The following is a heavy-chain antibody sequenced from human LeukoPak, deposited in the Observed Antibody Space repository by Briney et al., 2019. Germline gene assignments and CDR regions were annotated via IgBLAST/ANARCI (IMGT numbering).Heavy chain of an antibody. CDR2: IKQDGSEK. Sequence: GGSLRLSCAASGFTFSSYWMSWVRQAPGKGLEWVANIKQDGSEKYYVDSVEGRFTISRDNAKNSLYLQMNSPRAEDTAVYYCARCLRWLYPDYWGQGTLVTVSS. D-gene: IGHD3-16*02. J-gene: IGHJ4*02. V-gene: IGHV3-7*01. CDR1: GFTFSSYW. CDR3: ARCLRWLYPDY.